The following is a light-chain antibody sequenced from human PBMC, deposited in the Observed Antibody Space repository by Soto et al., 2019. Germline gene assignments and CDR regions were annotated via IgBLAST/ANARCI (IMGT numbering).Light chain of an antibody. CDR3: QQHEAYPRT. Sequence: DIQMTQSPSTLSASIGDRVTITCRASQNINVWLAWYQQKPGKAPKFLIYQASTLQSGVPSRFSGSGSGTEFTLTISSLQPDDFATYYCQQHEAYPRTFGQGTNVEIK. V-gene: IGKV1-5*03. CDR2: QAS. CDR1: QNINVW. J-gene: IGKJ1*01.